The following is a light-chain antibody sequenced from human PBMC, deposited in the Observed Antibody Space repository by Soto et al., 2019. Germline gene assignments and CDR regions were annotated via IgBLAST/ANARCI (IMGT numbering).Light chain of an antibody. CDR1: SSDVGGYNY. J-gene: IGLJ1*01. CDR3: SSYTSSSTLEGYV. CDR2: DVS. V-gene: IGLV2-14*01. Sequence: QSALTQPASVSGSPGQSITISCTGTSSDVGGYNYVSWYQQHPGKASKLMIYDVSNRPSGVSNRFSGSKSGNTASLTISGLQAEDEADYYCSSYTSSSTLEGYVFGTGTKVTVL.